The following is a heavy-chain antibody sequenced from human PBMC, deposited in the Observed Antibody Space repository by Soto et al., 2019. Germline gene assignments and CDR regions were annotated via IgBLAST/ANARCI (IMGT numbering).Heavy chain of an antibody. CDR1: GFTFSDYD. CDR3: ARERQWEPLIY. D-gene: IGHD1-26*01. J-gene: IGHJ4*02. V-gene: IGHV3-30*03. Sequence: QVQLVESGGGVVQPGRSLRLSCAASGFTFSDYDMHWVRQAPGKGLEWVAVISYDGSNRYYADSVKGRFTVSRDNSRNTLYLQMNSLRPDDTAVYYCARERQWEPLIYWGRGTLLTVSP. CDR2: ISYDGSNR.